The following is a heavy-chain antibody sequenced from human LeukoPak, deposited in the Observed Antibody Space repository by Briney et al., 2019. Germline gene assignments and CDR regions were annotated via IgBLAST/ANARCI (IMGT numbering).Heavy chain of an antibody. CDR1: GFTFSSYA. J-gene: IGHJ4*02. D-gene: IGHD5-12*01. CDR3: AKGRGYEFPLDN. Sequence: GGSLRLSCAASGFTFSSYAMSWVRQAPGKGLEWVSAISGSGGSTYYADSVKGRFTISRDNAKNSLYLQMNSLRAEDTALYSCAKGRGYEFPLDNWGQGTLVTVSS. V-gene: IGHV3-23*01. CDR2: ISGSGGST.